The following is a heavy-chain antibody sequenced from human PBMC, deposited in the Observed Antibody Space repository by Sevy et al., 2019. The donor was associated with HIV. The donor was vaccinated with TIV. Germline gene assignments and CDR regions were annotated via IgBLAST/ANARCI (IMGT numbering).Heavy chain of an antibody. Sequence: SETLSLTCTVSGGSINSDPWNWIRQPPGKGLEWIGYVYYNGGTNYNPSLKNRVTISVDRTMNQFSLKLTSVTAADTAVYYCARRNDFDIWGQGTMVTVSS. CDR3: ARRNDFDI. J-gene: IGHJ3*02. V-gene: IGHV4-59*08. CDR1: GGSINSDP. CDR2: VYYNGGT.